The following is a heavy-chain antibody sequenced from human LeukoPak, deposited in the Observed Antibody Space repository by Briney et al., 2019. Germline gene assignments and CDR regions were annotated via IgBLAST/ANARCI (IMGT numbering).Heavy chain of an antibody. CDR2: IASDVSHT. CDR1: GFTFSTYF. V-gene: IGHV3-30-3*01. CDR3: ARERQDTILHSGAFDI. D-gene: IGHD2-21*01. J-gene: IGHJ3*02. Sequence: GRSLRLSCAPSGFTFSTYFMHRVRQTPGKGREWVADIASDVSHTFYVESVKGRFTISRDNSKNTLYLQMNSLRAEDTAVYFCARERQDTILHSGAFDIWGQGTMVTVSS.